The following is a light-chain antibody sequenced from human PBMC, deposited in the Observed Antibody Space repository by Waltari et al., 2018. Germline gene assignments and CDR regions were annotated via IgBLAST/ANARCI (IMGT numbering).Light chain of an antibody. Sequence: QSALTQPRSVSGSPGQSVTISCTGTSSDVGRYYHGSWYQQHPATSPKLIIYDVSKRPSGVPDRFSGSKSGNTASLTISGLQAEDEADYYCCSYAGFLFVFGTGTTVTVL. V-gene: IGLV2-11*01. CDR2: DVS. J-gene: IGLJ1*01. CDR1: SSDVGRYYH. CDR3: CSYAGFLFV.